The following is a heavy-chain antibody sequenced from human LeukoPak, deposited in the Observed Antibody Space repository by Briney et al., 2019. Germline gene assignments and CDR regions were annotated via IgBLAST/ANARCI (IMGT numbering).Heavy chain of an antibody. V-gene: IGHV4-31*03. CDR3: ARVPRYGSGSYYSPNYYFDS. Sequence: SETLSLTCTVSGGSISSGGYYWSWIRQHPGKGLEWIGYIYYSGSTYDNPSLKSRVTISVDTSKNQFSLKLSSVTAADTAVYYCARVPRYGSGSYYSPNYYFDSWGQGTLVTVSS. J-gene: IGHJ4*02. D-gene: IGHD3-10*01. CDR2: IYYSGST. CDR1: GGSISSGGYY.